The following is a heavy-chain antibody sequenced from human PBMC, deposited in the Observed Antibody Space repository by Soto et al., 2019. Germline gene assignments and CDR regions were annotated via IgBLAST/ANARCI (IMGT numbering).Heavy chain of an antibody. J-gene: IGHJ3*02. CDR2: ISGSGGST. CDR3: AKDLGYGDSTI. V-gene: IGHV3-23*01. CDR1: GFTFSSYA. Sequence: GGSLRLCCAASGFTFSSYAMSWVRQAPGKGLEWVSAISGSGGSTYYADSVKGRFTISRDNSKNTLYLQMNSLRAEDTAVYYCAKDLGYGDSTIWGQGTMVTVSS. D-gene: IGHD4-17*01.